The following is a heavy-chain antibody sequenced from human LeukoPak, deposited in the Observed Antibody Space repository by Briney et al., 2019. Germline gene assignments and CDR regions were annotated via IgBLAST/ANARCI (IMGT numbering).Heavy chain of an antibody. CDR1: GFTFSSFG. J-gene: IGHJ4*02. CDR2: IKQDGSEK. CDR3: ASGRGGSY. V-gene: IGHV3-7*01. D-gene: IGHD1-26*01. Sequence: GGSLRLSCAASGFTFSSFGMSWVSKAPRKGLEWVANIKQDGSEKYYVDSVKGRFTISRDNAKTSLYLQMNSLRTEDTAVYYWASGRGGSYWGQGTLVTVSS.